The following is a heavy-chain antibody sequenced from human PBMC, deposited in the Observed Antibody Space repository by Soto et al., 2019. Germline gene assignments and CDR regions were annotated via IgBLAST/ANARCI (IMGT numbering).Heavy chain of an antibody. CDR2: IYYSGST. Sequence: SETLSLTCTVSCGSISSGDYYWSWIRQPPGKGLEWIGYIYYSGSTYYNPSLKSRVTISVDTSKNQFSLKLSSVTAADTAVYYCAREPYCTNGVCTWGWFDPWGQGTLVTVSS. J-gene: IGHJ5*02. CDR1: CGSISSGDYY. CDR3: AREPYCTNGVCTWGWFDP. V-gene: IGHV4-30-4*01. D-gene: IGHD2-8*01.